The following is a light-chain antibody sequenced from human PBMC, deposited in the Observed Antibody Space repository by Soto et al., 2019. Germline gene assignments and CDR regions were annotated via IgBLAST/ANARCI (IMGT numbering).Light chain of an antibody. CDR3: SSYACINNVVV. Sequence: QSALTQPPSASGSPGQSVTISCTGTSNDVGAYNQVSWYQQYPGKAPKLIIFEVSQRPSGVPDRFSGSKSGNTASLTVSGLQGEDEADYYCSSYACINNVVVFGGGTKVTVL. J-gene: IGLJ2*01. CDR2: EVS. V-gene: IGLV2-8*01. CDR1: SNDVGAYNQ.